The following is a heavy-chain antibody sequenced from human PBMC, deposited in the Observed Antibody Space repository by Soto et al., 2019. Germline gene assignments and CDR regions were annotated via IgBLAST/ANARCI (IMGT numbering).Heavy chain of an antibody. D-gene: IGHD6-13*01. Sequence: PGGSLRLSCAASGFTFSSYVMPWVRQAPRKRLEWVAVKSYDGSNKHYADYAKGRFTISRDNSKNTLYLQMNSLRAEETAVYYCEKGRSSWIIIDYWGQGTLVTVS. CDR2: KSYDGSNK. CDR1: GFTFSSYV. CDR3: EKGRSSWIIIDY. V-gene: IGHV3-30*18. J-gene: IGHJ4*02.